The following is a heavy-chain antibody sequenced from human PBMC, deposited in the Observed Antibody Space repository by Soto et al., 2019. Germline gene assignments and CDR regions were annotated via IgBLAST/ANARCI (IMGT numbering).Heavy chain of an antibody. J-gene: IGHJ4*02. CDR2: TYYRSKWYN. CDR3: ARGGPYCIGDCSYRFDD. D-gene: IGHD2-21*02. V-gene: IGHV6-1*01. CDR1: GDSVPSNRAA. Sequence: SQTLSLTCAISGDSVPSNRAAWNWIRQSPSRGLEWLGRTYYRSKWYNDFAVSVKSRITINPDTSKNQFSLQLNSVTPEDTAVYYCARGGPYCIGDCSYRFDDWGQGTPVTVSS.